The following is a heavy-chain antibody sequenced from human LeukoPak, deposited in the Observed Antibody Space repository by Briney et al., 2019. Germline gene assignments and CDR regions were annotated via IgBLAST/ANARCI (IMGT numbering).Heavy chain of an antibody. CDR1: GFTVSSNY. CDR3: TRDRHSYDTSGYYYHYYYYGMDV. D-gene: IGHD3-22*01. V-gene: IGHV3-30-3*01. CDR2: ISYDGASK. Sequence: GGSLRLSCAASGFTVSSNYMSWVRQAPGKGLEWVATISYDGASKFYADSVKGRFTISRDNSKNTLFMQMNSLRAEDAAVYYCTRDRHSYDTSGYYYHYYYYGMDVWGQGTTVTVSS. J-gene: IGHJ6*02.